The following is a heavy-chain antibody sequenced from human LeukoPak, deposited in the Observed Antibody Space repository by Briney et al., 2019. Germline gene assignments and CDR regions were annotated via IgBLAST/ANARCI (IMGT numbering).Heavy chain of an antibody. Sequence: SETLSLTCAVYGGSFSGYYWSWIRQPPGKGLEWLGEINHSGSTNYNPSLKSRVTISVDTSKNQFSLKLSSVTAADTAVYYCARGGSYYDFWSGYLSDDYWGQGTLVTVSS. CDR2: INHSGST. CDR1: GGSFSGYY. J-gene: IGHJ4*02. V-gene: IGHV4-34*01. D-gene: IGHD3-3*01. CDR3: ARGGSYYDFWSGYLSDDY.